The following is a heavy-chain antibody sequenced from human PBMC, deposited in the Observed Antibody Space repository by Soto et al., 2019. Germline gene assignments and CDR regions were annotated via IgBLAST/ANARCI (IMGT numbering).Heavy chain of an antibody. V-gene: IGHV3-23*01. CDR3: ARDGVGATTYFGYLDY. Sequence: GGSLRLSCASSGFSFSIYAMNWVRQAPGKGLEWVSGISGGGSSTYYADSVKGRFTISRDNSKKTLYLQMNNLRVEDTAVYYCARDGVGATTYFGYLDYWSQGILVTVSS. J-gene: IGHJ4*02. CDR2: ISGGGSST. D-gene: IGHD1-26*01. CDR1: GFSFSIYA.